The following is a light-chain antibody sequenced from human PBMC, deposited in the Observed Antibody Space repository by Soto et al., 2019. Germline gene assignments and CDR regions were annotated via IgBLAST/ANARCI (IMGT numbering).Light chain of an antibody. J-gene: IGKJ4*01. CDR1: QSLLHSNGNIY. CDR3: MQGLQSPLT. Sequence: DIVMTQSPLSLPVTPGEPASISCRSTQSLLHSNGNIYLDWYVQRPGQSPQLLIYLGSYRASGVPDRFSGSGSGTDFTLKISRVEAEDVGVYCCMQGLQSPLTFCGGTKVEIK. CDR2: LGS. V-gene: IGKV2-28*01.